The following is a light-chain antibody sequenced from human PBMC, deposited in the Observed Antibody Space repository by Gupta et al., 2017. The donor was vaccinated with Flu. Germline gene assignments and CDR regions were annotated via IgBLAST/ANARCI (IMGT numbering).Light chain of an antibody. CDR2: DDS. CDR1: SSDGGSYNY. V-gene: IGLV2-11*01. CDR3: CSYAGSCWV. J-gene: IGLJ3*02. Sequence: SALTQPRSVSGSPAQSVTISCTGTSSDGGSYNYDSWDQQHAGKAPKLMMYDDSKRPSGVHGRFSGSKSGNTASLTISELQAEDEADYYCCSYAGSCWVFGGGTKLTVL.